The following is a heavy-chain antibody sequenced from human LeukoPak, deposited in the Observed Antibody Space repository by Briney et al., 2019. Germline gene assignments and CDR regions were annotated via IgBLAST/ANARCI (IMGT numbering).Heavy chain of an antibody. CDR1: GFTFSSYW. CDR3: ARAGQQQLGYNWFDP. J-gene: IGHJ5*02. CDR2: INSDGSTT. V-gene: IGHV3-74*01. Sequence: GGSLRLSCAASGFTFSSYWMHWVRHAPGMGLVWVSRINSDGSTTSYADSVKGRFTISRDNAKNTLYLQMNSLRAEDTAVYYCARAGQQQLGYNWFDPWGQGTLVTVSS. D-gene: IGHD6-13*01.